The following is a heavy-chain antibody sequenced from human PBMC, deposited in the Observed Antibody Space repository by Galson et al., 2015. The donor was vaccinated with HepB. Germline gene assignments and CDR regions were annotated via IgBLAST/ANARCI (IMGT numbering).Heavy chain of an antibody. D-gene: IGHD5-18*01. CDR2: IYYSGST. CDR3: ARQPSTRGNSFGPPSDLTHFDF. V-gene: IGHV4-39*01. CDR1: GDSINNSSYY. Sequence: TLSLTCTVSGDSINNSSYYWGWIRQPPGKGLEWIGSIYYSGSTYYNPSLKSRVTTSVDTSKNQFSLKLSSMTAADTAVYYCARQPSTRGNSFGPPSDLTHFDFWGQGILVTVSS. J-gene: IGHJ4*02.